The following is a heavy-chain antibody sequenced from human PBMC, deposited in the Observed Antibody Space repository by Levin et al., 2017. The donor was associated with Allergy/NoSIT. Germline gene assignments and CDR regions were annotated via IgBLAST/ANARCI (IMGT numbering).Heavy chain of an antibody. CDR3: AGTRYSSGYYSYFDY. Sequence: LRLSCTVSGGSISSGAYYWSWIRQYPGKGLDWIGYIYYSGSTSYNPSLKSRVTILVDTSKNQFSLKLSSVTAADTAVYYCAGTRYSSGYYSYFDYWGQGTLVTVSS. CDR2: IYYSGST. J-gene: IGHJ4*02. V-gene: IGHV4-31*03. D-gene: IGHD3-22*01. CDR1: GGSISSGAYY.